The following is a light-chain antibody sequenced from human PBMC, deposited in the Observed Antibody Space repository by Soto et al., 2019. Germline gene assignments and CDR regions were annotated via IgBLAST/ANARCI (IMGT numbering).Light chain of an antibody. Sequence: QAVVTQEPSVTVSPGRTVTLTCGSSTGAVTSGHYPYWVRQKPGQAPRTLIYDTKNKHSWTPARFSGSLLGGKAALTLSGAQAEDEADYYCLLSYSGPWVFGGGTKLTVL. CDR3: LLSYSGPWV. CDR2: DTK. J-gene: IGLJ3*02. V-gene: IGLV7-46*01. CDR1: TGAVTSGHY.